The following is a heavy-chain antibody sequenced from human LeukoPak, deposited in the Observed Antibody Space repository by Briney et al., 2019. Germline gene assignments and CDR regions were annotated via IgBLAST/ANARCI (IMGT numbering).Heavy chain of an antibody. J-gene: IGHJ3*01. CDR1: GYSFTRIG. D-gene: IGHD4-23*01. CDR3: ARDYGDNSLPFDL. Sequence: ASVKVSCKASGYSFTRIGMNWVRQAPGQGPEWMGWINTNTGNPMYAQGLTGRFVFSLDTSVSTAYLQISSLKPEDTAIYYCARDYGDNSLPFDLWGQGTVVTVSS. CDR2: INTNTGNP. V-gene: IGHV7-4-1*02.